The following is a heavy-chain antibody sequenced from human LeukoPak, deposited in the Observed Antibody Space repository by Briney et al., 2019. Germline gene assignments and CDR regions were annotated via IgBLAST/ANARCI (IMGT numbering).Heavy chain of an antibody. Sequence: ASVKVSCKASGYTFTSYAMNWVRQAPGQGLEWMGWINTNTGNPTYAQGLTGRFVFSLDTSVSTAYLQISSLKAEDTAVYYCARNGANTIFGVVGRYGMDVWGQGTTVTVSS. CDR3: ARNGANTIFGVVGRYGMDV. V-gene: IGHV7-4-1*02. CDR2: INTNTGNP. J-gene: IGHJ6*02. D-gene: IGHD3-3*01. CDR1: GYTFTSYA.